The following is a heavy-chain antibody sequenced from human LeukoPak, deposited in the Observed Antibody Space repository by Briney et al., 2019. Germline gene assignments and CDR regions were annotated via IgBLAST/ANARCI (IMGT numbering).Heavy chain of an antibody. CDR2: IDPNTGDT. CDR3: ARLGLHGSGTYYFFDY. CDR1: GQSLTGCF. J-gene: IGHJ4*02. V-gene: IGHV1-2*06. D-gene: IGHD3-10*01. Sequence: ASVKVSCKASGQSLTGCFIHWVRQAPGQGLEWVGRIDPNTGDTIYAQNFQGRVTVTSATSISTAYMELSRLTSDDTAVYFCARLGLHGSGTYYFFDYWGQGTLVTVSS.